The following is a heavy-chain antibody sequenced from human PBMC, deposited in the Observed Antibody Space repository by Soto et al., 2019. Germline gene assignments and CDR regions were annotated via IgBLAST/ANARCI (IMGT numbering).Heavy chain of an antibody. CDR3: AKSVYNWNDGFFDY. CDR2: ISYDGSNK. D-gene: IGHD1-1*01. Sequence: QVQLVESGGGVVQPGRSLRLSCAASGFTFSSYGMHWVRQAPGQGLEWVAVISYDGSNKYYADSVKGRFTISRDNSKNTMYLQMNSRRAEDTAVYYCAKSVYNWNDGFFDYWGQGTLVTVSS. CDR1: GFTFSSYG. J-gene: IGHJ4*02. V-gene: IGHV3-30*18.